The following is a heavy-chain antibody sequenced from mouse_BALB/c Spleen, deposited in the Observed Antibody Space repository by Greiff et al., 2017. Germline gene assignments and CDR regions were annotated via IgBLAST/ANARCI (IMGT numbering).Heavy chain of an antibody. D-gene: IGHD1-2*01. CDR3: ARDKGYYGPYAMDY. J-gene: IGHJ4*01. CDR2: IRNKANGYTT. CDR1: GFTFTDYY. V-gene: IGHV7-3*02. Sequence: EVKLMESGGGLVQPGGSLRLSCATSGFTFTDYYMSWVRQPPGKALEWLGFIRNKANGYTTEYSASVKGRFTISRDNSQSILYLQMNTLRAEDSATYYCARDKGYYGPYAMDYWGQGTSVTVSS.